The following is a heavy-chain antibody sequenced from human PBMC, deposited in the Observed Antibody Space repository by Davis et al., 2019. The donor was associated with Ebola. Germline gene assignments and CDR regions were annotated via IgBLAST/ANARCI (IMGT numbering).Heavy chain of an antibody. CDR1: GFTFSSYW. Sequence: ESLKISCAASGFTFSSYWMSWVRQSPGKGLEWIGYISSSGSTEYNPSLKSRVAISVDTSKNQFSLKLTSVTTADTAVYYCAYTSLAVATNRYYYFGMDVWGQGTAVTVPS. V-gene: IGHV4-59*01. D-gene: IGHD5-12*01. CDR2: ISSSGST. CDR3: AYTSLAVATNRYYYFGMDV. J-gene: IGHJ6*02.